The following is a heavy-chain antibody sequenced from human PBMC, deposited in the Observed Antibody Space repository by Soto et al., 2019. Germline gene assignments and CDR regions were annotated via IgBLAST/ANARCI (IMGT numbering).Heavy chain of an antibody. CDR3: ASVMATIRTGVDY. V-gene: IGHV4-39*01. D-gene: IGHD7-27*01. CDR2: IYYSGST. Sequence: PSETLSLTCTVSGGSISSSSYYWGWIRQPPGKGLEWIGSIYYSGSTYYNPSLKSRVTISVDTSKNQFSLKLSSVTAADTAVYYCASVMATIRTGVDYWGQGTLVTVS. J-gene: IGHJ4*02. CDR1: GGSISSSSYY.